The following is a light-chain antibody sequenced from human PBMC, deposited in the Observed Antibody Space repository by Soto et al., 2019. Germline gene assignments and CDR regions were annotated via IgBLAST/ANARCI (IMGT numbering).Light chain of an antibody. CDR3: MQALQTPLLT. Sequence: DIVMTQSPLSLPVTPGEPASISCRSSQSLLHSNGYNYLDWYLQKPGQSPQLLIYLGSNRASGVPDRFRGSGSGTDFTLKISRVEAEDGGVYYCMQALQTPLLTFGGGTKVEIK. CDR1: QSLLHSNGYNY. J-gene: IGKJ4*01. CDR2: LGS. V-gene: IGKV2-28*01.